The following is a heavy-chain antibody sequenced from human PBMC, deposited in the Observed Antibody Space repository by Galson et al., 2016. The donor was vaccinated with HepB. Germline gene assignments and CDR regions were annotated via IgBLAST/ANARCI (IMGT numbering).Heavy chain of an antibody. CDR3: ARSSGSYDQPFDY. Sequence: SVKVSCKASGYTFTNYGISWVRQAPGQGFECMGWISAYNGNTNYAQNLQDRVTMTTDTSTSTAYMELRSLRSDDTAVYYCARSSGSYDQPFDYWGQGTLVTVSP. D-gene: IGHD3-22*01. V-gene: IGHV1-18*01. J-gene: IGHJ4*02. CDR1: GYTFTNYG. CDR2: ISAYNGNT.